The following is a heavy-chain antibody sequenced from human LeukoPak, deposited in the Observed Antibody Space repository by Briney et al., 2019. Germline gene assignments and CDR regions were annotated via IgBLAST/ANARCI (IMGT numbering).Heavy chain of an antibody. J-gene: IGHJ4*02. CDR2: ISAYNGNT. D-gene: IGHD6-19*01. CDR1: GYTFTSYG. CDR3: ARDRTVAGPLGY. V-gene: IGHV1-18*01. Sequence: APVKVSCKASGYTFTSYGISWVRQAPGQGLEWMGWISAYNGNTNYAQKLQGRVTMTTDTSTSTAYMELRSLRSDDTAVYYCARDRTVAGPLGYWGQGTLVTVSS.